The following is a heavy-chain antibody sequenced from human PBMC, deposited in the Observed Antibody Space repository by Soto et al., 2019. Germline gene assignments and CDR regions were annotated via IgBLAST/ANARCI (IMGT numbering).Heavy chain of an antibody. D-gene: IGHD3-10*01. Sequence: SETLSLTCTVSGGSISSGGYYWSWIRQHPGKGLEWIGYIYYSGSTYYNPSLKSRVTISVDTSKNQFSLKLSSVTAADTAVYYCARGRGPKFDYWGQGTLVTVSS. CDR3: ARGRGPKFDY. J-gene: IGHJ4*02. CDR1: GGSISSGGYY. CDR2: IYYSGST. V-gene: IGHV4-31*03.